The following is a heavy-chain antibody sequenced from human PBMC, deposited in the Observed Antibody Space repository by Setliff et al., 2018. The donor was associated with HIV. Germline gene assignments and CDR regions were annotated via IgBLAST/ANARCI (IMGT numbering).Heavy chain of an antibody. J-gene: IGHJ5*01. D-gene: IGHD2-15*01. CDR2: LKQDGSDM. Sequence: PGGSLGLSCVASGLPFYTYWMTWLRRAPGRGLEWVANLKQDGSDMHYIESVKGRFTIFRDNAKNSVSLQMNSLRAEDTGVYYCATQTGFDNSNWYDYWGQGTMVTVS. CDR3: ATQTGFDNSNWYDY. CDR1: GLPFYTYW. V-gene: IGHV3-7*01.